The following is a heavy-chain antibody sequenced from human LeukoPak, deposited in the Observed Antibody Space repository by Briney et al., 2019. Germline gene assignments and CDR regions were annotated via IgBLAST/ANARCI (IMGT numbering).Heavy chain of an antibody. V-gene: IGHV3-23*01. Sequence: GGSLRLSCAASGFVFSNHGLSWVRQAPGRGPEWVSGISGSGDSTYYADSVKGRFTISRDNSKNTLYLQMNSLRAEDTAVYYCAKHLVGATSGPSFDYWGQGTLVTVYS. D-gene: IGHD1-26*01. CDR3: AKHLVGATSGPSFDY. CDR1: GFVFSNHG. CDR2: ISGSGDST. J-gene: IGHJ4*02.